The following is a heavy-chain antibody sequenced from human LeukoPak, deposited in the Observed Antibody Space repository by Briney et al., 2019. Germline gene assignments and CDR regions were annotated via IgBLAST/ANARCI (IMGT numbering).Heavy chain of an antibody. CDR1: GGSVNSYY. CDR2: RSGST. V-gene: IGHV4-4*09. J-gene: IGHJ4*02. Sequence: SETLSLTSTVSGGSVNSYYWTWIRQPPGKGLEWIGYRSGSTSYNPSLKSRVTISVDTSKNQLSLSLSSVTAADTALYYCARLDTSGCIDYWGQGTLVTVSS. D-gene: IGHD3-22*01. CDR3: ARLDTSGCIDY.